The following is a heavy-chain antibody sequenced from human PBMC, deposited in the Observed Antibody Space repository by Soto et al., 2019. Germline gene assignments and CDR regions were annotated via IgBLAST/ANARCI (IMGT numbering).Heavy chain of an antibody. CDR1: GFTFGDYA. J-gene: IGHJ4*02. CDR3: TRGNYDILTGGAFDY. CDR2: IRSKAYGGTT. V-gene: IGHV3-49*03. Sequence: GGSLRLSCTASGFTFGDYAMSWFRQAPGKGLEWVGFIRSKAYGGTTEYAASVKGRFTISRDDSKSIAYLQMNSLKTEDTAVYYCTRGNYDILTGGAFDYWGQGTLVTVSS. D-gene: IGHD3-9*01.